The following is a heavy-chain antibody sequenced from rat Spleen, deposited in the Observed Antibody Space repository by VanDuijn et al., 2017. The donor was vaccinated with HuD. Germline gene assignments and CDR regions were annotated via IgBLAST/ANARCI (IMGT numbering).Heavy chain of an antibody. Sequence: EVQLVESDGGLVQPGRSLKLSCAASGFTFSEYYMAWVRQAPTKGLEWVAYINTDGGSTYFPDSVKGRFTVSRDNAQNTLYLQMNSLRSEDTATYYCTRGGNYALDAWGQGASVTVSS. CDR3: TRGGNYALDA. J-gene: IGHJ4*01. CDR2: INTDGGST. D-gene: IGHD1-10*01. CDR1: GFTFSEYY. V-gene: IGHV5-27*01.